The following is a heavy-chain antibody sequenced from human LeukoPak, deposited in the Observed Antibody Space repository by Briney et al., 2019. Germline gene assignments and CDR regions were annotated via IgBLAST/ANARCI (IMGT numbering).Heavy chain of an antibody. CDR1: GYTFTSYV. CDR3: ARRAVEQWSDAFDI. J-gene: IGHJ3*02. D-gene: IGHD2-15*01. V-gene: IGHV1-18*01. Sequence: ASVKVSCKASGYTFTSYVISWVRQAPGQGLEWMGWISTYNGNTNYAQKLQGRVTMTTDTSTSTAYMELRSLRSDDTAVYYCARRAVEQWSDAFDIWGQGTMVTVSS. CDR2: ISTYNGNT.